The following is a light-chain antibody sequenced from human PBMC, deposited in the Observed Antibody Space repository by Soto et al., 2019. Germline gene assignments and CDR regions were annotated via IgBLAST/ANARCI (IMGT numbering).Light chain of an antibody. J-gene: IGKJ1*01. CDR1: QSIRTS. V-gene: IGKV1-5*01. CDR2: DAS. Sequence: DIQMTQSPSTLSASVGDRVTITCRASQSIRTSMAWYQQKPGKAPDVLIYDASTLKSGVPSRFSVSGSGTEFTLTIGSLQPEDYGTYYCQHYSGPCGQGTKVEI. CDR3: QHYSGP.